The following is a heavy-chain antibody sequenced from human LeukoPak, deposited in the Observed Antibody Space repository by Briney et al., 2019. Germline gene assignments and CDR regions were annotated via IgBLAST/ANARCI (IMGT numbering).Heavy chain of an antibody. V-gene: IGHV3-30*02. CDR3: AKPAIGVVVPAAIY. D-gene: IGHD2-2*01. Sequence: SGGSLRLSCAASGFTFSSYGMHWVRQAPGKGLEWVAFIRYDGSNKYYADSVKGRFTISRDNSKNTLYLQMNSLRAEDTAVYYCAKPAIGVVVPAAIYWGQGTLVTVSS. J-gene: IGHJ4*02. CDR2: IRYDGSNK. CDR1: GFTFSSYG.